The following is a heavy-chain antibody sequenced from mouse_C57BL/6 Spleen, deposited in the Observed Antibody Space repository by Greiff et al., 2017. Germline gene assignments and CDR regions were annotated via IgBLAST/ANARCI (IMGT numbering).Heavy chain of an antibody. CDR3: ARLGDYDDYFDY. J-gene: IGHJ2*01. V-gene: IGHV1-82*01. Sequence: VQLQESGPELVKPGASVKISCKASGYAFSSSWMNWVKQRPGKGLEWIGRIYPGDGDTNYNGKFKGKATLTADKSSSTAYMQLSSLTSEDSAVYFCARLGDYDDYFDYWGQGTTLTVSS. CDR2: IYPGDGDT. CDR1: GYAFSSSW. D-gene: IGHD2-4*01.